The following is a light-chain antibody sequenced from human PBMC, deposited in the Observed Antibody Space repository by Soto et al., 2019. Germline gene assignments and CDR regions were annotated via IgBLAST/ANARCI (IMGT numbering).Light chain of an antibody. J-gene: IGLJ2*01. Sequence: QSVLTQPPSASGSPGPSVTISCTGTSSDVGGYNYVSWYQQHPGKAPKLMIYEVTKRPSGVPDRFSGSKSGNTASLTVSGLQAEDEADYYCSSYAGRNNVVVFGGGTKLTVL. CDR2: EVT. CDR3: SSYAGRNNVVV. V-gene: IGLV2-8*01. CDR1: SSDVGGYNY.